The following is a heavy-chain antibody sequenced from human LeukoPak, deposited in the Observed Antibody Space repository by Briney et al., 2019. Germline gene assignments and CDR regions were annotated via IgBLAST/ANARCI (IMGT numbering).Heavy chain of an antibody. J-gene: IGHJ4*02. V-gene: IGHV4-39*01. CDR1: GGSISSSSYY. Sequence: PSETLSLTCTVSGGSISSSSYYWGWIRQPPGKGLEWIGSMDYSGSTYFNPSLKSRVAISVGTSKNQFSLELSSVTAADTAVYYCAVVRGYFDYWGQGTLVTVSS. D-gene: IGHD3-10*01. CDR3: AVVRGYFDY. CDR2: MDYSGST.